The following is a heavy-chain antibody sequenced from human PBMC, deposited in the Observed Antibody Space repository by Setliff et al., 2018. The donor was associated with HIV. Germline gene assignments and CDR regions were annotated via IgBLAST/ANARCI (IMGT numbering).Heavy chain of an antibody. CDR2: ISSSSSYT. CDR1: GFTFSDYY. V-gene: IGHV3-11*03. D-gene: IGHD6-13*01. CDR3: ARSISSSWLYYYYYYMDV. Sequence: GGSLRLSCAASGFTFSDYYMSWIRQAPGKGLEWVSYISSSSSYTNYADSVKGRFTISRDNAKNSLYLQMTSLRAEDTAVYYCARSISSSWLYYYYYYMDVWGKGATVTVSS. J-gene: IGHJ6*03.